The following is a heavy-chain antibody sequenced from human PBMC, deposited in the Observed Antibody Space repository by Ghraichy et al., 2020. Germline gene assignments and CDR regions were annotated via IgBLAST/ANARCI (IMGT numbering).Heavy chain of an antibody. CDR3: ARAVGATDPEAFDI. V-gene: IGHV6-1*01. J-gene: IGHJ3*02. CDR2: TYYRSKWYN. D-gene: IGHD1-26*01. CDR1: GDSVSSNSAA. Sequence: SQTLSLTCAISGDSVSSNSAAWNWIRQSPSRGLEWLGMTYYRSKWYNDYAGSVKSRITINPDTSKNQFSLQLNSVTPEDTAVYYCARAVGATDPEAFDIWGQGTLVTVSS.